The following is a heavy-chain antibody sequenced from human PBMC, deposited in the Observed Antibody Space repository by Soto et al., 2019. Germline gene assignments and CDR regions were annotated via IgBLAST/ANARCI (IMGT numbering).Heavy chain of an antibody. CDR2: ISSSSSTI. CDR1: RFTFSRCS. V-gene: IGHV3-48*02. J-gene: IGHJ4*02. D-gene: IGHD6-6*01. CDR3: ARDFEYSSSYYFDY. Sequence: LRLSWLASRFTFSRCSMNRVPQAPGKGLEWVSYISSSSSTIYYADSVKGRFTISRDNANNSLSLQMHSLRDEDTAVYYCARDFEYSSSYYFDYWGQGTLVTVSS.